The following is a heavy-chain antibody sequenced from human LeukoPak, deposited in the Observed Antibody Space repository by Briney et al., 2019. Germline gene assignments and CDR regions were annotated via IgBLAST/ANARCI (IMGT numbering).Heavy chain of an antibody. D-gene: IGHD6-13*01. V-gene: IGHV1-2*02. CDR1: GYTFTGYY. Sequence: GASVKVSCKASGYTFTGYYMHWVRQAPGQGLEWMGWINPNSGGTNYAQRFQGRVTMTRDTSISAAYMELSRLRSDDTAVYYCARSSWSEYFDYWGQGTLVTVSS. J-gene: IGHJ4*02. CDR2: INPNSGGT. CDR3: ARSSWSEYFDY.